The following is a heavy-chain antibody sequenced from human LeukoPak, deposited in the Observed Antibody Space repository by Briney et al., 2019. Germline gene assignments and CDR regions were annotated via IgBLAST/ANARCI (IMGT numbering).Heavy chain of an antibody. V-gene: IGHV4-59*08. CDR1: GGSISSYY. Sequence: PSETLSLTCTVSGGSISSYYWSWIRQPPGKGLEWIGYISYSGSTYYNPSLKSRVTISVDTSKNQFSLKLSSVTAADTAVYYCARFAHYDILTDYFGPVLMDVWGQGTTVTVSS. CDR3: ARFAHYDILTDYFGPVLMDV. CDR2: ISYSGST. D-gene: IGHD3-9*01. J-gene: IGHJ6*02.